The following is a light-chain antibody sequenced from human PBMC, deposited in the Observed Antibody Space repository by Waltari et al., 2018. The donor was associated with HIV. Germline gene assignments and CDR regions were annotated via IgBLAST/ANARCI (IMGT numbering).Light chain of an antibody. Sequence: SYELTQPPSVSVSPGQTASITCSGEKLGENYACRYQQKPGQSPVLVIYQDSKRPSGIPERFSGSNSGNTATLTISGTQAMDEADYYCQAWDSSTVVFGGGTKLTVL. J-gene: IGLJ2*01. V-gene: IGLV3-1*01. CDR1: KLGENY. CDR2: QDS. CDR3: QAWDSSTVV.